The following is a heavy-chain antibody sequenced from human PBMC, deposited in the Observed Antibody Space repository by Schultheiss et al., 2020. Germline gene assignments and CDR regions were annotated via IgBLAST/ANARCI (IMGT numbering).Heavy chain of an antibody. Sequence: SETLSLTCTVSGGSISSYYWSWIRQPPGKGLEWIGYIYYSGSTNYNPSLKSRVTISVDTSKNQFSLKLSSVTAADTAVYYCARGSLLWFGELQNYYYYGMDVWGQGTTVTVSS. D-gene: IGHD3-10*01. CDR2: IYYSGST. V-gene: IGHV4-59*08. CDR1: GGSISSYY. CDR3: ARGSLLWFGELQNYYYYGMDV. J-gene: IGHJ6*02.